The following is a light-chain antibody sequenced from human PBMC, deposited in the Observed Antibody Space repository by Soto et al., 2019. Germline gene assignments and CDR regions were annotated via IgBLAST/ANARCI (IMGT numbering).Light chain of an antibody. CDR2: GAS. J-gene: IGKJ1*01. CDR1: QIISSN. Sequence: EIVMTQSPATLSVSPGERATLSCRASQIISSNLAWYQQKPGQAPRLVIYGASNRATGIPARFSGSGSGREFTLTIRSLQSEDFAVYYCQQYNNWPPWTFGQGTKVEIK. V-gene: IGKV3-15*01. CDR3: QQYNNWPPWT.